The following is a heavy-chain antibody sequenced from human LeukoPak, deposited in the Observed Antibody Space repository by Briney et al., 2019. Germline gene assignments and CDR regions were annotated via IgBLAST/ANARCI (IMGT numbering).Heavy chain of an antibody. CDR2: IYSSGNT. CDR1: GDSLSIYY. J-gene: IGHJ5*02. D-gene: IGHD5-12*01. CDR3: ARCSGNGYDYSWLDP. Sequence: PSETLSLTCTVSGDSLSIYYWSWIRQPAGKGLEWIGRIYSSGNTNYNPSLKSRVTMSVDTSKNQFSLRLSSVTAADTAVYYCARCSGNGYDYSWLDPWAREPWSPSPQ. V-gene: IGHV4-4*07.